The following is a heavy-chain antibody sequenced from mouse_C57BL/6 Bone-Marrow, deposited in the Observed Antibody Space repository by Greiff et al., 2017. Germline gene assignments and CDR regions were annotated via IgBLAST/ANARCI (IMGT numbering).Heavy chain of an antibody. J-gene: IGHJ2*01. D-gene: IGHD1-1*01. Sequence: EVKLVESGAELVRPGASVKLSCTASGFNIKDDYMHWVKQRPEQGLEWIGWIDPETGDTAYASKFQGKATITADTSSNTAYLQLSSLTSEDTAVYYCTPYYYGSTPDYWGQGTTLTVSS. CDR1: GFNIKDDY. CDR3: TPYYYGSTPDY. V-gene: IGHV14-4*01. CDR2: IDPETGDT.